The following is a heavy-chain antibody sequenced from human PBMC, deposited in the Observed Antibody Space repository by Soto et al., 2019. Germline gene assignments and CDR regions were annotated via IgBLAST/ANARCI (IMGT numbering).Heavy chain of an antibody. CDR3: ARLAPPYGDYLYYYYGMDV. CDR2: IYYSGST. D-gene: IGHD4-17*01. V-gene: IGHV4-39*01. CDR1: GGSISSSSYY. J-gene: IGHJ6*02. Sequence: SETLSLTCTVSGGSISSSSYYWGWIRQPPGKGLEWIGSIYYSGSTYYNPSLKSRVTLSVDTSKNQFSLKLSSVTAADTAVYYCARLAPPYGDYLYYYYGMDVWGQGTTVTVSS.